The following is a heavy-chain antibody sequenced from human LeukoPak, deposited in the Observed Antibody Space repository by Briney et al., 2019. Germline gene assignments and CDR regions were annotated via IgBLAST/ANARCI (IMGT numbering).Heavy chain of an antibody. CDR3: ATSAYVWGSHRPDY. CDR2: IRSDGST. J-gene: IGHJ4*02. Sequence: PGGSLRLSCAASGVTVSSNYMGGVRHAPAKGLEWVSVIRSDGSTYYVDSVKGRFIISRDNSKNTLSLHMNGLRAEDTAVYYCATSAYVWGSHRPDYWGQGTLVSVSS. V-gene: IGHV3-66*01. D-gene: IGHD3-16*02. CDR1: GVTVSSNY.